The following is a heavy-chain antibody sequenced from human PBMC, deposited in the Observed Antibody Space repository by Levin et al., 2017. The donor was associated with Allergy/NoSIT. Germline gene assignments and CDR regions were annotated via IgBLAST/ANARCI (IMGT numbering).Heavy chain of an antibody. CDR1: GYSFTNYW. J-gene: IGHJ5*02. Sequence: GESLKISCKGSGYSFTNYWIGWVGQMPGKGLEWMGIIYPGDSDTRYSPSFQGQVPISADKSLSTAYLQWRSLKASDTAMYYCARTKVIITWFDPWGQGTLVTVSS. CDR2: IYPGDSDT. V-gene: IGHV5-51*01. CDR3: ARTKVIITWFDP. D-gene: IGHD3-16*01.